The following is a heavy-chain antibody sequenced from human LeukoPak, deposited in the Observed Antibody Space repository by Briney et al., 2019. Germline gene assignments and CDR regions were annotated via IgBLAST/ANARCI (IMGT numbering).Heavy chain of an antibody. CDR2: INPNSGGT. CDR1: GYPFPGYY. CDR3: ARGYRQGTYFDY. V-gene: IGHV1-2*02. Sequence: ASVEGSCQASGYPFPGYYMHWVGPAPGKGRGWMGWINPNSGGTNYAQKFQGRVTMTRDTSISTAYMELSRLRSDDTAVYYCARGYRQGTYFDYWGQGTLVTVSS. D-gene: IGHD1-1*01. J-gene: IGHJ4*02.